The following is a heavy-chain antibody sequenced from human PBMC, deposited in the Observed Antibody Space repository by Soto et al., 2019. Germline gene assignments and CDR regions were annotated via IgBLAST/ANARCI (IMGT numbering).Heavy chain of an antibody. CDR2: IYHSGST. D-gene: IGHD3-3*01. CDR1: GYSISSGYY. J-gene: IGHJ4*02. Sequence: SSETLSLTCAVSGYSISSGYYWGWIRQPPGRGLEWIGSIYHSGSTYYNPSLKSRVTISVDTSKNQFSLKLSSVTAADTAVYYCAIAQSKFPWSGYYIFDYWGQGTLVTVSS. V-gene: IGHV4-38-2*01. CDR3: AIAQSKFPWSGYYIFDY.